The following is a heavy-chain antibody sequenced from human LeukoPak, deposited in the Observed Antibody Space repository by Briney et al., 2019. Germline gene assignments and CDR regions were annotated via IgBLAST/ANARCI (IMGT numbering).Heavy chain of an antibody. V-gene: IGHV3-23*01. J-gene: IGHJ4*02. D-gene: IGHD2-8*01. CDR1: GFTFSSYA. CDR3: AKDTSIGRYCTNGVCSPFDY. Sequence: GGSLRLSCAASGFTFSSYAMSWVRQAPGEGLEWVSAISDSGGSTYDADSVKGRFTISRDNSKNTLYLQMNSLRAEDTAVYYCAKDTSIGRYCTNGVCSPFDYWGQGTPVTVSS. CDR2: ISDSGGST.